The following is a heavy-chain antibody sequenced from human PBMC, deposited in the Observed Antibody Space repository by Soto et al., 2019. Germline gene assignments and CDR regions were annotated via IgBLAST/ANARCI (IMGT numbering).Heavy chain of an antibody. CDR1: GRSITSYY. V-gene: IGHV4-4*07. J-gene: IGHJ3*02. CDR3: ARSGSYYDSRAFDI. D-gene: IGHD1-26*01. Sequence: QVQLQESGPGLVKPSETLSLTCTVSGRSITSYYWSWIRQPAGKGLEWIGRMHTSGSSHYNPSLSSRVTMTVDTTKNQFSLKLSSVTAAATAVYYWARSGSYYDSRAFDIWGQGTMVTVSS. CDR2: MHTSGSS.